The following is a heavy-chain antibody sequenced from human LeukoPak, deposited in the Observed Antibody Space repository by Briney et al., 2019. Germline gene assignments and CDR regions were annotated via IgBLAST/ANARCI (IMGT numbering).Heavy chain of an antibody. CDR3: ARDRSWSGSQFNY. CDR2: ISSSSSYI. D-gene: IGHD1-26*01. CDR1: GFTFSSYS. V-gene: IGHV3-21*01. Sequence: GGSLRLSCAASGFTFSSYSMTWVRQAPGKGLEWVSSISSSSSYIYYADSVKGRFTISRDNAKNSLYLQMNSLRAEDTAVYYCARDRSWSGSQFNYWGQGTLVTVSS. J-gene: IGHJ4*02.